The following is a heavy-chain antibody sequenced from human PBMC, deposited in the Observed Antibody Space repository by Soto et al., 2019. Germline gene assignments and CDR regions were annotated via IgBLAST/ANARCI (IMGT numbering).Heavy chain of an antibody. CDR3: ARGVIGYCSSTSCRTGLDY. J-gene: IGHJ4*02. CDR2: IYYSGST. V-gene: IGHV4-31*03. CDR1: GGSTSSGGYY. Sequence: LSLTCTVSGGSTSSGGYYWSWIRQHPGKGLEWIGYIYYSGSTYYNPSLKSRVTISVDTSKNQFSLKLSSVTAADTAVYYCARGVIGYCSSTSCRTGLDYWGQGTLVTVSS. D-gene: IGHD2-2*01.